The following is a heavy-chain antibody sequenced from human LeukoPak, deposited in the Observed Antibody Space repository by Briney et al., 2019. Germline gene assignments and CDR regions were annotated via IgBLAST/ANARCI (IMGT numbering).Heavy chain of an antibody. Sequence: AGGSLRLSCAASGFTFSSYGMHWVRQAPGKGLEWVAVISYDGSNKYYADSVKGRFTISRDNSKNTLYLQMNSLRAEDTAVYYCAKGTYYYGSTESTGSWYFDLWGRGTLVTVSS. D-gene: IGHD3-10*01. CDR2: ISYDGSNK. J-gene: IGHJ2*01. CDR1: GFTFSSYG. V-gene: IGHV3-30*18. CDR3: AKGTYYYGSTESTGSWYFDL.